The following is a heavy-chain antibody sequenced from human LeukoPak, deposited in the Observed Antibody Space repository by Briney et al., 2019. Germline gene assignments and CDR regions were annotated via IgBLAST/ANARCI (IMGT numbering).Heavy chain of an antibody. J-gene: IGHJ4*02. D-gene: IGHD5-18*01. V-gene: IGHV4-39*07. Sequence: SETLSLTCTVSGDSINSTSYYWGWLRLPPGKGLEWIGNIYDSGSTNYNPSLKSRVTISVDTSKNQFSLKVTSVNAADTAVYYCARGGYIFGFWGQGTLVTVSS. CDR2: IYDSGST. CDR1: GDSINSTSYY. CDR3: ARGGYIFGF.